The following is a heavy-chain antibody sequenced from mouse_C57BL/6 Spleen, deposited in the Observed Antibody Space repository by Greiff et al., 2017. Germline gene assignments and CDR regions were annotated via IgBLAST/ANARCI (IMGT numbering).Heavy chain of an antibody. CDR2: IDPSYSYT. Sequence: QVQLQQPGAELVMPGSSVKLSCKASGYTFTSYWMNWVKQRPGQGLECIGEIDPSYSYTNYNQKFKGKSTLTVDKSSSTAYMQLSSLTSEDSAVYYCARDNSGYGFAYWGQGTLVTVSA. V-gene: IGHV1-69*01. CDR3: ARDNSGYGFAY. J-gene: IGHJ3*01. CDR1: GYTFTSYW. D-gene: IGHD3-2*02.